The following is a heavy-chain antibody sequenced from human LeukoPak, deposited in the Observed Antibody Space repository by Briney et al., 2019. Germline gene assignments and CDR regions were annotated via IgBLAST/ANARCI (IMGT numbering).Heavy chain of an antibody. V-gene: IGHV5-10-1*01. CDR1: GYSISSYW. CDR2: IDPSDTYT. Sequence: AESLKISCNGSGYSISSYWISWVRQLPRKGQELMGRIDPSDTYTNYSQSFHSHLTISAEKSISTAYLQWSSLKASDTAMYYCARHQLLGPCFKGVCSDAFDIWGQGTMVTVSS. CDR3: ARHQLLGPCFKGVCSDAFDI. D-gene: IGHD2-8*01. J-gene: IGHJ3*02.